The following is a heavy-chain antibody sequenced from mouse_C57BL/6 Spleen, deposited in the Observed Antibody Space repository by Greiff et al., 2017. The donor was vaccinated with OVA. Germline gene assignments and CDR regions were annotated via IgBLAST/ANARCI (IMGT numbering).Heavy chain of an antibody. J-gene: IGHJ2*01. V-gene: IGHV1-22*01. CDR2: INPNNGGT. CDR3: AREGGGDFDY. CDR1: GYTFTDYN. Sequence: EVQLQESGPELVKPGASVKMSCKASGYTFTDYNMHWVKQSHGKSLEWIGYINPNNGGTSYNQKFKGKATLTVNKSSSTAYMELRSLTSEDSAVYYCAREGGGDFDYWGQGTTLTVSA.